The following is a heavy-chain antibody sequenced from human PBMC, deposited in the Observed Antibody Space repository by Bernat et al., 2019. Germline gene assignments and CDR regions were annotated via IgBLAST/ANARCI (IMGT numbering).Heavy chain of an antibody. Sequence: QLQLQESGPGLVKPSETLSLTCTVSAGSISSNSYYWGWIRQPPGKGLEWIGSIYYSGSTYYNPSLKSRVTISVDTSKNQFSLKLSAVTAADTAVYYCASGTAAGRQYYFDYWGQGTLVTVSS. CDR1: AGSISSNSYY. CDR2: IYYSGST. D-gene: IGHD6-13*01. V-gene: IGHV4-39*01. J-gene: IGHJ4*02. CDR3: ASGTAAGRQYYFDY.